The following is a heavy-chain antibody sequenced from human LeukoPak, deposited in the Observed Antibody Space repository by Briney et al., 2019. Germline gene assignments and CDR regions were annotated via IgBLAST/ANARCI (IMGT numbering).Heavy chain of an antibody. Sequence: GGSLRLSCAASGFTFSGDWMHWVRQVPGKGLVWVSFISADGSSVTYADSVKGRFTISRDNTKNTLYLQMNGLRAEATAVYYCARDRGDFWSGSSPWLDPWGQGVLVSVSS. V-gene: IGHV3-74*03. CDR1: GFTFSGDW. CDR2: ISADGSSV. CDR3: ARDRGDFWSGSSPWLDP. J-gene: IGHJ5*02. D-gene: IGHD3-3*01.